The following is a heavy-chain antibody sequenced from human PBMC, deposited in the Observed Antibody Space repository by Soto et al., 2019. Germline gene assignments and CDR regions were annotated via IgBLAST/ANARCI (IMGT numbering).Heavy chain of an antibody. J-gene: IGHJ4*02. Sequence: ASVKVSCKASGYTFTSYGISWVRQAPGQGLEWMGWISAYNGNTNYAQKLQGRVTMTTDTSTSTAYMELRSLRSDDTAVYYCVRGRPSLAVDENFDYWGQGTLVTVSS. CDR2: ISAYNGNT. D-gene: IGHD6-19*01. CDR1: GYTFTSYG. V-gene: IGHV1-18*01. CDR3: VRGRPSLAVDENFDY.